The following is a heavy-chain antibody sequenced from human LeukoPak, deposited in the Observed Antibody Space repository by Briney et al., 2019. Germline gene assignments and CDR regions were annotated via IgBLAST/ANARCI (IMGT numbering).Heavy chain of an antibody. J-gene: IGHJ5*02. CDR2: IYPGDSDT. CDR3: GRRNRIDNRFDP. Sequence: GESLKISCKGSGYSFTNYWIVWVRQIPGKGLEWMGIIYPGDSDTRYSPSFQGQVTISADKFISTAYLQWSSLKASDTAIYYCGRRNRIDNRFDPWGQGTLVTVSS. D-gene: IGHD2-21*01. V-gene: IGHV5-51*01. CDR1: GYSFTNYW.